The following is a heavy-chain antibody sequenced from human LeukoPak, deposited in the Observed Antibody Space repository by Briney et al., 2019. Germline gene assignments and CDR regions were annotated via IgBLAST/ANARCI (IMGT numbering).Heavy chain of an antibody. CDR3: ARDGDPLDY. CDR2: ISGSGTII. V-gene: IGHV3-48*03. Sequence: GGSLRLSCAASGLTFSTYEMNWVRQAPGKGLEWISYISGSGTIIYYADSVKGRFSISRDNAKNSLYLQMDSLRAEDTAVYYCARDGDPLDYWGQGTLVTVSS. CDR1: GLTFSTYE. D-gene: IGHD3-3*01. J-gene: IGHJ4*02.